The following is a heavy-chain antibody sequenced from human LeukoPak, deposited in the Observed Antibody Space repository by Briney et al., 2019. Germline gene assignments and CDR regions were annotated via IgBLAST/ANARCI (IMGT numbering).Heavy chain of an antibody. CDR2: INPNSGGT. CDR3: ARDYYGSGSYYQLGY. D-gene: IGHD3-10*01. J-gene: IGHJ4*02. Sequence: ASVKVSCKASGYTFTGYYMHWVRQAPGQGLEWMGWINPNSGGTKYAQKFQGRVTMTRDTSITTVYMGLSSLRSDDTAVYYCARDYYGSGSYYQLGYWGQGTLVTVSS. CDR1: GYTFTGYY. V-gene: IGHV1-2*02.